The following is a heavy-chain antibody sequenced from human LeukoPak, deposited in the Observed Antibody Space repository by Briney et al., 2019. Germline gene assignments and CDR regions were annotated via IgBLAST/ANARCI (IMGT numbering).Heavy chain of an antibody. CDR3: ARMYCSSTSCYTDAFDM. CDR2: IKQDGSEI. D-gene: IGHD2-2*02. Sequence: PGGSLRLSCAASGFTFSSYAMSWVRQAPVKGLEWVANIKQDGSEIYYVDSVKGRFTISRDNAKNSLYLQMNSLRAEDTAVYYCARMYCSSTSCYTDAFDMWGQGTMVTVSS. J-gene: IGHJ3*02. CDR1: GFTFSSYA. V-gene: IGHV3-7*01.